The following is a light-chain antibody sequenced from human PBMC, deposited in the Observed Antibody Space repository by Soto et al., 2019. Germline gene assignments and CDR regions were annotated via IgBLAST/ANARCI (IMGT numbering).Light chain of an antibody. J-gene: IGKJ2*01. CDR3: QQYYSTPYT. V-gene: IGKV4-1*01. Sequence: IVMTPSPDSLAVSLGERATIKCKSSQSVLYSSNNKNYLAWYQQKPGQPPKLLIDWASTRESGVPDRFSGRGSGTDFTLTISSLQAEDVSVYYCQQYYSTPYTFGQGTKLQIK. CDR2: WAS. CDR1: QSVLYSSNNKNY.